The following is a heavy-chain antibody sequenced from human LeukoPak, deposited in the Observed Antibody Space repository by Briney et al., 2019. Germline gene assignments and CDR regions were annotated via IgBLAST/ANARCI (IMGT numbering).Heavy chain of an antibody. Sequence: SETLSLTRAVYGGSFSSYYWGWIRQPPGKGLEWIGSIYYSGSTYYNPSLKSRVTISVDTSKNQFSLKLSSVTAADTAVYYCARGRQCYTLNWFDPWGQGTLVTVSS. CDR1: GGSFSSYY. J-gene: IGHJ5*02. CDR3: ARGRQCYTLNWFDP. V-gene: IGHV4-39*07. D-gene: IGHD3-16*02. CDR2: IYYSGST.